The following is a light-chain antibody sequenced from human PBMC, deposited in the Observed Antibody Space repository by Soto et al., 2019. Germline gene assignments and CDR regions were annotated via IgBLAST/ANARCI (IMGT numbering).Light chain of an antibody. V-gene: IGKV3-15*01. CDR3: QQYNNWLRT. CDR2: GAS. Sequence: EIVMTQSPATLSVSPGERATLSYWASQSVSSNLAWYQQKPGQAPRLLIYGASTRATGIPARFSGSGSGTEFTLTISSLQSEDFAVYYCQQYNNWLRTFGQGTKVDI. CDR1: QSVSSN. J-gene: IGKJ1*01.